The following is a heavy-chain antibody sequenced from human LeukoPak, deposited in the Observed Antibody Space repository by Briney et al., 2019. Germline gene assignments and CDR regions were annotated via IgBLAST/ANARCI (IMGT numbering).Heavy chain of an antibody. J-gene: IGHJ4*02. CDR3: ASQYYYDSSGYYYNSIDY. Sequence: GSLRLSCAASGFTFSSYSMNWVRQAPGQGLEWVSSISSSSTYIYYADSVKGRFTISRDNAKNSLYLQMNSLRAEDTAVYYCASQYYYDSSGYYYNSIDYWGQGTLVTVSS. D-gene: IGHD3-22*01. CDR2: ISSSSTYI. CDR1: GFTFSSYS. V-gene: IGHV3-21*01.